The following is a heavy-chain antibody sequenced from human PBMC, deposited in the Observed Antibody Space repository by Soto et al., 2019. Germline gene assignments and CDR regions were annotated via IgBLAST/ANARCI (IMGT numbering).Heavy chain of an antibody. CDR3: TTDVLAGYSSSPFDY. CDR1: GFTFSNAW. V-gene: IGHV3-15*01. J-gene: IGHJ4*02. CDR2: IKSKTDGGTT. Sequence: GGSLRLSCAASGFTFSNAWMSWVRQAPGKGLEWVGRIKSKTDGGTTDYAEPVKGRFTISRDDSKNTLYLQMNSLKTEDTAVYYCTTDVLAGYSSSPFDYWGQGTLVTVSS. D-gene: IGHD6-6*01.